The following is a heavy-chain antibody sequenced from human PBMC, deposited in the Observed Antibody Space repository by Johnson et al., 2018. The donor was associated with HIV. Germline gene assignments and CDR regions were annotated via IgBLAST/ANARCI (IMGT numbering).Heavy chain of an antibody. V-gene: IGHV3-9*01. CDR3: ARDQLELRDDAFDI. CDR1: GFTFDDYA. D-gene: IGHD1-7*01. Sequence: QLVESGGGLVQPGRSLRLSCAASGFTFDDYAMHWVRQAPGKGLEWVSGISWNSGSIGYADSVKGRFALSIDNSKNTLYLQMNSLRAEDTAVYYCARDQLELRDDAFDIWGQGTMVTVSS. J-gene: IGHJ3*02. CDR2: ISWNSGSI.